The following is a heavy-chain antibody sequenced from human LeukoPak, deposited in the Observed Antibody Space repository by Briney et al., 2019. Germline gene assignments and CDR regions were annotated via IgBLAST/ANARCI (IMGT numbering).Heavy chain of an antibody. CDR1: GGSIRSANHH. V-gene: IGHV4-39*01. Sequence: SETLSLTCTVSGGSIRSANHHWGWIRQPPGKGREYIGLIYYTGNTYFNPSLRSRVTISVDTSKNQFSLRLSSVTAADTAVYYCARRRYLDYWGQGTLVTVSS. CDR3: ARRRYLDY. J-gene: IGHJ4*02. D-gene: IGHD3-9*01. CDR2: IYYTGNT.